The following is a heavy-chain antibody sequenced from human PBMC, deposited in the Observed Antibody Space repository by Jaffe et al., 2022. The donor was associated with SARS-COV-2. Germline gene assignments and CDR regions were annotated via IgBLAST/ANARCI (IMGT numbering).Heavy chain of an antibody. CDR3: AKGNGAGGIWYFDH. Sequence: EVQLLESGGGLVQPGGSLRLSCAASGFTFSSYALSWVRQAPGKGLEWVSGISGSGGSTYYADSVKGRFTISRDNSKNTLYLQMNSLRAEDTAVYYCAKGNGAGGIWYFDHWGQGTLVTVSS. CDR1: GFTFSSYA. V-gene: IGHV3-23*01. CDR2: ISGSGGST. D-gene: IGHD6-13*01. J-gene: IGHJ4*02.